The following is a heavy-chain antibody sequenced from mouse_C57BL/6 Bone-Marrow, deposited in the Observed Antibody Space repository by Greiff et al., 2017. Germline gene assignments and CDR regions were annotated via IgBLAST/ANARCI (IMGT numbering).Heavy chain of an antibody. V-gene: IGHV1-52*01. CDR1: GYTFTSYW. D-gene: IGHD2-2*01. CDR3: ARMGYDDRDV. J-gene: IGHJ1*03. CDR2: IDPSDSET. Sequence: VQLQQPGAELVRPGSSVKLSCKASGYTFTSYWMHWVKQRPIQGLEWIGNIDPSDSETHYNQKFKDKATLTVDKSSSTAYMQLSSLTSEDSAVYYCARMGYDDRDVWGTGTTVTVSS.